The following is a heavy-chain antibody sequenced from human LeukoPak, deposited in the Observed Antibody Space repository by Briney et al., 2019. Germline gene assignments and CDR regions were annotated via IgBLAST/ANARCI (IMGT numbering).Heavy chain of an antibody. CDR2: ISYDGSNK. V-gene: IGHV3-30-3*01. D-gene: IGHD3-22*01. J-gene: IGHJ3*02. Sequence: GGSLRLSCAASGFTFSSYAMHWVRQAPGKGLEWVAVISYDGSNKYYADSVKGRFTISRDNSKNTLYLQMNSLRAEDTAVYYCARGGGLGVVVRTAKTFDIWGQGTMVNVSS. CDR1: GFTFSSYA. CDR3: ARGGGLGVVVRTAKTFDI.